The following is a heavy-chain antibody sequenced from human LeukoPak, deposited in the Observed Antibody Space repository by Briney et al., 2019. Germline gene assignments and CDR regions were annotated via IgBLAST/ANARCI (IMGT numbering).Heavy chain of an antibody. CDR2: IYYSGST. D-gene: IGHD2-2*01. J-gene: IGHJ5*02. CDR1: GGSISSSSYY. CDR3: ARRWEYCSSTSCPNWFDP. Sequence: SETLSLTCTVSGGSISSSSYYWGWIRQPPGKGLEWIGSIYYSGSTYYNPSLKSRVTISVDTSKNQFSLKLSSVTAADTAVYYCARRWEYCSSTSCPNWFDPWGQGTLVTVSS. V-gene: IGHV4-39*01.